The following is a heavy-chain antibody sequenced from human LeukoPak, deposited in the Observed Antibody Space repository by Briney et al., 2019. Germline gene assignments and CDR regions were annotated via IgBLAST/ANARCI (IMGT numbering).Heavy chain of an antibody. D-gene: IGHD3-22*01. CDR2: INPNSGGT. J-gene: IGHJ4*02. CDR3: ARAYSMIVVVIMRY. Sequence: ASVKVSCKASGYTFTGYYMHWVRQAPGQGLEWMGRINPNSGGTNYAQKFQGRVTMTRDTSISTAYMELSRLRSDDTAVYYCARAYSMIVVVIMRYWGQGTLVAVSS. CDR1: GYTFTGYY. V-gene: IGHV1-2*06.